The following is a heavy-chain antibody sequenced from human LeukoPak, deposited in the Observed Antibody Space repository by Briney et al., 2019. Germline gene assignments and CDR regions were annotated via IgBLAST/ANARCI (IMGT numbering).Heavy chain of an antibody. CDR1: GYTFTSYA. CDR3: ARDWESGDYYYYYMDV. CDR2: INTNTGNP. D-gene: IGHD3-16*01. J-gene: IGHJ6*03. V-gene: IGHV7-4-1*02. Sequence: VASVKVSCKASGYTFTSYAMNWVRQAPGQGLEWMGWINTNTGNPTYAQGFTGRFVFSLDTSVSTAYLQISSLKAEDTAVYYCARDWESGDYYYYYMDVWGKGTTVTVSS.